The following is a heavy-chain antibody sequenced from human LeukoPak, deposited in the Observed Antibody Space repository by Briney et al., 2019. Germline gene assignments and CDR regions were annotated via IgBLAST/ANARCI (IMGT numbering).Heavy chain of an antibody. CDR2: IYHSGST. D-gene: IGHD3-22*01. Sequence: SETLSLTCAVSGGSISSSNWWSWVRQPPGKGLEWIGEIYHSGSTNYNPSLKSRVTISVDTSKNQFSLKLSSVTAADTAVYYCARLSVTNYYDSSGYYPFWYYYYYMDVWGKGTTVTISS. V-gene: IGHV4-4*02. CDR3: ARLSVTNYYDSSGYYPFWYYYYYMDV. J-gene: IGHJ6*03. CDR1: GGSISSSNW.